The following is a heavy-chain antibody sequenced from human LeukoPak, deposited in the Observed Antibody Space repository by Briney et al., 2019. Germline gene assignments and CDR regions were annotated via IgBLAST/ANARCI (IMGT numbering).Heavy chain of an antibody. D-gene: IGHD3-10*01. J-gene: IGHJ4*02. CDR1: GFDFSSSS. CDR3: ARQGGSGLFDF. V-gene: IGHV5-51*01. Sequence: GESLKISCKGSGFDFSSSSIGWVRQIPGKGLEWMTIIRPADSDTRYSSSFRGQVTISADKSISTAYLQWSSLKASDTAMYYCARQGGSGLFDFWGQGTLVTVSS. CDR2: IRPADSDT.